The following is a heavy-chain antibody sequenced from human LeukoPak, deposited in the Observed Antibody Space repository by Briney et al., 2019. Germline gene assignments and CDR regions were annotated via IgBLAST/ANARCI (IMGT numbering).Heavy chain of an antibody. Sequence: CICIIYYSATPYYNPSLKSRVTISVDTSKNQFSLKLSSVTAADTAVYYCARQFAGAHAFDIWGQGTMVTVSS. CDR3: ARQFAGAHAFDI. CDR2: IYYSATP. J-gene: IGHJ3*02. V-gene: IGHV4-39*01. D-gene: IGHD7-27*01.